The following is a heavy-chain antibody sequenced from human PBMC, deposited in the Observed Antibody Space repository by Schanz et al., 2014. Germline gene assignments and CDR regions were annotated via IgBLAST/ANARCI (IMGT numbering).Heavy chain of an antibody. CDR1: GFTFSDYY. V-gene: IGHV3-7*01. J-gene: IGHJ3*01. CDR3: ARYPRILGAFDV. D-gene: IGHD3-16*01. CDR2: IKQDGTEE. Sequence: VRVVESGGGLVKPGGSLRLSCAASGFTFSDYYMNWIRQAPGKGLEWVATIKQDGTEEKYVDSVRGRFTISRDNARDSLFLRMNSLRAEDTAVYYCARYPRILGAFDVWGQGTVVAVS.